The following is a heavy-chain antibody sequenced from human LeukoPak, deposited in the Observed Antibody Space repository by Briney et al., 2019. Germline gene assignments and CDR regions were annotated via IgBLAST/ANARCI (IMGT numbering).Heavy chain of an antibody. CDR1: GYTFTSYD. CDR3: ARDHRYKFARIVATIIFDY. CDR2: INPNSGGT. V-gene: IGHV1-2*04. D-gene: IGHD5-12*01. Sequence: ASVKVSCKASGYTFTSYDINWVRQAPGQGLEWMGWINPNSGGTNYAQKFQGWVTMTRDTSISTAYMELSRLRSDDTAVYYCARDHRYKFARIVATIIFDYWGQGTLVTVSS. J-gene: IGHJ4*02.